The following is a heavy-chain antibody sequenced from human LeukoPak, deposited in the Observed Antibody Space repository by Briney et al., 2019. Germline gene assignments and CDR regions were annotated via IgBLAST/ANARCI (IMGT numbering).Heavy chain of an antibody. CDR1: GGSISSYY. CDR2: IYYSGST. V-gene: IGHV4-59*01. CDR3: GRATSNFFDY. J-gene: IGHJ4*02. D-gene: IGHD2-8*01. Sequence: SETLSLTCTVSGGSISSYYWSWIRQPPGKGLEWIGYIYYSGSTNYNPSLKSRVTISVDTSKNQFSLKLSSVTAADTAVYYCGRATSNFFDYWGQGTLVTVSS.